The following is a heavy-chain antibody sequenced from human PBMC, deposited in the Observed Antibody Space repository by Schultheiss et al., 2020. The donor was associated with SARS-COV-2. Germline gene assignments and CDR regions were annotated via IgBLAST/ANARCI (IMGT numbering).Heavy chain of an antibody. J-gene: IGHJ4*02. CDR3: ARGRYSSSWYGTDY. CDR2: ISSSSSYI. V-gene: IGHV3-21*01. CDR1: GFTFSSYA. Sequence: GGSLRLSCAASGFTFSSYAMSWVRQAPGKGLEWVSSISSSSSYIYYADSVKGRFTISRDNSKNTLYLQMNSLRAEDTAVYYCARGRYSSSWYGTDYWGQGTLVTVSS. D-gene: IGHD6-13*01.